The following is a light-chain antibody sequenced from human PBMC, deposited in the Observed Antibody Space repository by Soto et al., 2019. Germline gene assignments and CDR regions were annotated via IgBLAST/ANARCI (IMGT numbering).Light chain of an antibody. V-gene: IGKV3-20*01. CDR1: QSVSSSY. CDR3: QQYGSSALT. CDR2: GAS. J-gene: IGKJ4*01. Sequence: EIVLTQSPGTLSLSPGERATLSCRASQSVSSSYLAWYQQKPGQAPRLLIYGASIRATGIPDRFNGSGSGTDFTLTSSRLEPEDFAVYYCQQYGSSALTFGGGTKAEIK.